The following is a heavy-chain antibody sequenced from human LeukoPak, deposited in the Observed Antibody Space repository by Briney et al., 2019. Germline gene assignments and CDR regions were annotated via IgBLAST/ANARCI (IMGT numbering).Heavy chain of an antibody. J-gene: IGHJ5*02. Sequence: ASVKVSCKASGGTFSSYAISWVRQAPGQGLEWMGGIIPIFGTANYAQKFQGRVTITTDESTSTAYMELSSLRSEDTAVYYCARGVGYCSSTSCPRGVWFDPWGQGTLVTVSS. V-gene: IGHV1-69*05. CDR3: ARGVGYCSSTSCPRGVWFDP. CDR2: IIPIFGTA. D-gene: IGHD2-2*01. CDR1: GGTFSSYA.